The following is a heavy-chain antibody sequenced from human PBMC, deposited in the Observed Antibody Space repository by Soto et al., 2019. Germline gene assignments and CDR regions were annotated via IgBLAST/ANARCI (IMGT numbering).Heavy chain of an antibody. Sequence: HLQLQESGSGLVKPSQTLSLTCAVSGVFISSGGYSWSWIRQPPGKGLEWIGYIYHRGSTYYTPSIKSRVTTAVDRSRNQCSLKLSSVTAADTDVYYCARVDLDAFDIWGQGTMVTVSS. CDR2: IYHRGST. V-gene: IGHV4-30-2*01. CDR1: GVFISSGGYS. CDR3: ARVDLDAFDI. J-gene: IGHJ3*02.